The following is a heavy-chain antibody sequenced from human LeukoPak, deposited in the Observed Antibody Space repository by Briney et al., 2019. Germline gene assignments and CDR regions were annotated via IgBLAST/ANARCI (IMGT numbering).Heavy chain of an antibody. CDR1: GFSFSSSA. J-gene: IGHJ4*02. CDR3: SRDPTQYLRYGYFDH. V-gene: IGHV3-21*01. Sequence: GGSLRLSCAASGFSFSSSAINWVRQAPGKGLEWVSSINQVSSHIYYADSVRGRFTISRANAKNSVYLQMDSLRAEDTAVYYCSRDPTQYLRYGYFDHWGQGALVTVSS. D-gene: IGHD5/OR15-5a*01. CDR2: INQVSSHI.